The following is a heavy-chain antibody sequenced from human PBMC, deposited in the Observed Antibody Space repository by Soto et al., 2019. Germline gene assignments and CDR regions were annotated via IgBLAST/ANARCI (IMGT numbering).Heavy chain of an antibody. J-gene: IGHJ4*02. CDR2: IYYSGST. D-gene: IGHD3-22*01. CDR1: GGSLSSGDYY. V-gene: IGHV4-30-4*01. Sequence: SETLSLTCTVSGGSLSSGDYYWRWIRQPPGKGLEWIGYIYYSGSTYYNPSLKSRVTLXXXTXXXXXSLXLXXVTXADTAVYYCARTDYDSSGYLDYWGQGTLVTVSS. CDR3: ARTDYDSSGYLDY.